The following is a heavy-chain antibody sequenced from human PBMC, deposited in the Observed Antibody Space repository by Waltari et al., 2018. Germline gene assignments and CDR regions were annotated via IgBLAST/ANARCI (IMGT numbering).Heavy chain of an antibody. V-gene: IGHV4-38-2*01. CDR3: SRQVLGYCTSAACRRLES. Sequence: QVQLQESGPGLVKPSETLSLTCDVSGYSINRGYYWVWIRQSPGKGLEWIATIYHAGDTFYNPSLKSRVTISMDTSKNQFSLKLNSVTAADTAVYFCSRQVLGYCTSAACRRLESWGQGTLVTVSS. CDR2: IYHAGDT. D-gene: IGHD2-2*03. J-gene: IGHJ4*02. CDR1: GYSINRGYY.